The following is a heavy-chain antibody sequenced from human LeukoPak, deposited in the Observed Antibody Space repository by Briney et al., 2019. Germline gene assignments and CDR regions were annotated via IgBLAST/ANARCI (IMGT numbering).Heavy chain of an antibody. V-gene: IGHV3-30*01. CDR1: GFTFSSYA. CDR2: ISYDGSNK. J-gene: IGHJ4*02. D-gene: IGHD3-3*01. CDR3: ARELSSPPYYDFWSGYYTGGYCFDY. Sequence: GGSLRLSCAASGFTFSSYAMHWVRQAPGKGLEWVAVISYDGSNKYYADSVKGRFTISRDNSKNTLYLQMNSLRAEDTAVYYCARELSSPPYYDFWSGYYTGGYCFDYWGQGTLVTVSS.